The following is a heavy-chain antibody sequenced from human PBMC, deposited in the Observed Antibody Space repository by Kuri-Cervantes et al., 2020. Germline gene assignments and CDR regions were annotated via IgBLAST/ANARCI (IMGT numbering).Heavy chain of an antibody. CDR1: GFTFSSYG. CDR2: IWYDGSNK. D-gene: IGHD3-16*01. V-gene: IGHV3-33*01. CDR3: ARDPLGGDYFDY. Sequence: GGSLRLSCAASGFTFSSYGMHWVRQVPGKGLEWVAVIWYDGSNKYYADSVKGRFTISRDNSKNTLYLQMNSLRAEDTAVYYCARDPLGGDYFDYWGQGTLVTVSS. J-gene: IGHJ4*02.